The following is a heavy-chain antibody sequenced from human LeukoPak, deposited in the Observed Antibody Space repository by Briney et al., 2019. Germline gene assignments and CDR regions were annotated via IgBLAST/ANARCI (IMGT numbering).Heavy chain of an antibody. CDR3: ARVGESGSYPLMGY. V-gene: IGHV1-18*01. CDR2: ISAYNGNT. J-gene: IGHJ4*02. Sequence: RASVKVSFKASGYTFTSYGISWVRRAPGQGLEWMGWISAYNGNTNYAQKLQGRVTMTTDTSTSTAYMELRSLRSDDTAVYYCARVGESGSYPLMGYWGQGTLVTVSS. CDR1: GYTFTSYG. D-gene: IGHD1-26*01.